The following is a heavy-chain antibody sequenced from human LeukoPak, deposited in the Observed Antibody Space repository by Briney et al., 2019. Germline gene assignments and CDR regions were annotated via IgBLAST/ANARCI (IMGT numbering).Heavy chain of an antibody. V-gene: IGHV4-59*12. Sequence: SETLSLTCTVPGGSISSYYWSWIRQPPGKGLEWIGYIYYSGSTNYNPSLKSRVTISVDTSKNQFSLKLSSVTAADTAVYYCARWIVVVPVAILRKRLDYYGMDVWGQGTTVTVSS. CDR3: ARWIVVVPVAILRKRLDYYGMDV. CDR1: GGSISSYY. CDR2: IYYSGST. D-gene: IGHD2-2*02. J-gene: IGHJ6*02.